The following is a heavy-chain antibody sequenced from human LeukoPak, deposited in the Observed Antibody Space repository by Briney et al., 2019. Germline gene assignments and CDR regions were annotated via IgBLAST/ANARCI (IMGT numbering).Heavy chain of an antibody. V-gene: IGHV1-69*13. D-gene: IGHD3-3*01. J-gene: IGHJ4*02. CDR3: ARHGPTALRFLEWLLPFDY. Sequence: SVKVSCKASGGTFSSYAISWVRQAPGQGLEWMGGIIPIFGTANYAQKFQGRVTITADESTSTAYMELSSLRSEGTAVYYCARHGPTALRFLEWLLPFDYWGQGTLVTVSS. CDR2: IIPIFGTA. CDR1: GGTFSSYA.